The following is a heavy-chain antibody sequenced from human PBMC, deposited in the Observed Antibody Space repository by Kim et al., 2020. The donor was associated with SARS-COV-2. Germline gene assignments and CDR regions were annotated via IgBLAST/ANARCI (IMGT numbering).Heavy chain of an antibody. V-gene: IGHV3-9*01. CDR2: ISWNSGSI. D-gene: IGHD3-10*01. Sequence: GGSLRLSCAASGFTFDDYAMHWVRQAPGKGLEWVSGISWNSGSIGYADSVKGRFTISRDNAKNSLYLQMNSLRAEDTALYYCAKALDPFGEFWFDPWGQGTLVTVSS. CDR1: GFTFDDYA. CDR3: AKALDPFGEFWFDP. J-gene: IGHJ5*02.